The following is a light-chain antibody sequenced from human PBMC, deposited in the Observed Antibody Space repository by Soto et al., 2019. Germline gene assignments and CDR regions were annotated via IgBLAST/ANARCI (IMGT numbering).Light chain of an antibody. CDR2: RDN. CDR1: SSNIESNY. J-gene: IGLJ1*01. V-gene: IGLV1-47*01. CDR3: AAWDDSLSAEV. Sequence: QLVLTQPPSASGTPGQRVTISCSGSSSNIESNYVYWYQQLPGTAPNLLIYRDNQRPSGVPDRFSGSKSGTSASLAISGLRSEDEADYYCAAWDDSLSAEVFGTGTKLTVL.